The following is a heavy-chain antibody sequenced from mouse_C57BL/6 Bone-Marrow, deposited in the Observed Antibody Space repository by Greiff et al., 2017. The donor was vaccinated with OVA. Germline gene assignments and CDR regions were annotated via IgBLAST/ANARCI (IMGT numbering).Heavy chain of an antibody. CDR1: GYTFTSYW. Sequence: QVQLQQPGAELVKPGASVKMSCKASGYTFTSYWITWVKQRPGQGLEWIGDIYPGSGSTNYNEKFKSKATLTVDTSSSTAYMQLSSLTSEDSAVYYGARSGYYGSEGAMDYWGQGTSVTVSS. J-gene: IGHJ4*01. V-gene: IGHV1-55*01. D-gene: IGHD1-1*01. CDR2: IYPGSGST. CDR3: ARSGYYGSEGAMDY.